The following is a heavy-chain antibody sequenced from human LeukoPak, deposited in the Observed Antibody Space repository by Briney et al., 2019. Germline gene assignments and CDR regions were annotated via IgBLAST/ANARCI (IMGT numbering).Heavy chain of an antibody. D-gene: IGHD7-27*01. CDR1: GYSLSSGYH. V-gene: IGHV4-38-2*02. Sequence: SETLSLTCVVSGYSLSSGYHWGWIRQPPGEGLEWIGSVYRSGSTYYNPSLKSRVTISVDTSKNPISLKVRSVTAADTAVYYCARENWVFDYWGQGILVTVSS. CDR3: ARENWVFDY. J-gene: IGHJ4*02. CDR2: VYRSGST.